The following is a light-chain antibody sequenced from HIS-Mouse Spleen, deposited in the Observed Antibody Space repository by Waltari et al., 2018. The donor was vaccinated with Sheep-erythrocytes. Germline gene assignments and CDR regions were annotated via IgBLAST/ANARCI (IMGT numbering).Light chain of an antibody. J-gene: IGLJ1*01. CDR2: DVS. CDR1: SRDLGVYNY. Sequence: QSALPQPRPVSGSPGQSVTTSCPGTSRDLGVYNYVPWYQQHPGKPPNLMIYDVSKRPSGVPDRFSGSKSGNTASLTISGLQAEDEADYCCCSYAGSYNHVFATGTKVTVL. V-gene: IGLV2-11*01. CDR3: CSYAGSYNHV.